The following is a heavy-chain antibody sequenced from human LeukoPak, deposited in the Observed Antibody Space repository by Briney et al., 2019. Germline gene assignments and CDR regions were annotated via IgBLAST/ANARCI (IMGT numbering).Heavy chain of an antibody. CDR1: GGSISSYY. CDR3: ARGGLGAMVRGVNFDY. V-gene: IGHV4-59*01. CDR2: IYYSGST. J-gene: IGHJ4*02. D-gene: IGHD3-10*01. Sequence: PSETLTLTCTVSGGSISSYYWSWIRQPPGKGLEWIGYIYYSGSTNYNPSLKSRVTISVDTSKNQFSLKLSSVTAADTAVYYCARGGLGAMVRGVNFDYWGQGTLVTVSS.